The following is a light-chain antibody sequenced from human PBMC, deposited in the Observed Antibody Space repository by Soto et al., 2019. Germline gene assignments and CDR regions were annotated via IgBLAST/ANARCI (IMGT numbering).Light chain of an antibody. J-gene: IGKJ5*01. CDR2: SGS. CDR3: QHLNSYPIT. V-gene: IGKV1-9*01. CDR1: PGLNPD. Sequence: QLTPSPSFLSASVGDRVTITLRGKPGLNPDLAWFQQKPGKAPNLLIHSGSTLQSGVPSRFSGSGSGTEFTLTISSLQPEDLATYYCQHLNSYPITFGQGTRLEIK.